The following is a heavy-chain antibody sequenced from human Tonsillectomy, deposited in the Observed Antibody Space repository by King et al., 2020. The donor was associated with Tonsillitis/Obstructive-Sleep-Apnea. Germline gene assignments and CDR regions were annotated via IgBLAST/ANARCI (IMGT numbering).Heavy chain of an antibody. CDR1: GFTFDDYA. V-gene: IGHV3-9*01. J-gene: IGHJ4*02. D-gene: IGHD3-3*01. CDR2: ISWNSGSI. CDR3: AKDMEYDFWSGYSFDY. Sequence: VQLVESGGGLVQPGWSLRLSCAASGFTFDDYAMHWVRQAPGKGLEWVSGISWNSGSIGYADSVKGRFTISRDNATNSLYLQMNSLRAEDTALYYCAKDMEYDFWSGYSFDYWGQGTLVTVSS.